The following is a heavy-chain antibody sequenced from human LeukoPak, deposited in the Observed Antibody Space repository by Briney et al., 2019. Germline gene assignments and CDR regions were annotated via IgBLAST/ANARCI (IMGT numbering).Heavy chain of an antibody. D-gene: IGHD1-26*01. Sequence: GESLKISCKGSGYSFTSYWIGWVRQMPGKGLEWMGIIYPGDSDTRYSPSFQGQVTISADKSISTAYLQWSSLKASDTAMYYCARLESFGSGSYHRWFDPWGQGTLVTVSS. CDR3: ARLESFGSGSYHRWFDP. CDR2: IYPGDSDT. J-gene: IGHJ5*02. CDR1: GYSFTSYW. V-gene: IGHV5-51*01.